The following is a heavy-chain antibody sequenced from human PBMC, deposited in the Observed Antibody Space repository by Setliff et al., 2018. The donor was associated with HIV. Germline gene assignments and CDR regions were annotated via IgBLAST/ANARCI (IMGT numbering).Heavy chain of an antibody. Sequence: PGGSLRLSCSASGISFSSYNMNWVRQAPGKGLEWVSSISSSSSYIYYADSVKGRFTISRDNAKNSLYLQMNSLRAEDTAVYYCARMGAKHAFDIWGQGTMVTVSS. D-gene: IGHD1-26*01. J-gene: IGHJ3*02. CDR1: GISFSSYN. V-gene: IGHV3-21*01. CDR2: ISSSSSYI. CDR3: ARMGAKHAFDI.